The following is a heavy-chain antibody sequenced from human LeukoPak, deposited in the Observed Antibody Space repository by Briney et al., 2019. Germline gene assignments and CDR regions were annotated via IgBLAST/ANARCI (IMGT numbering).Heavy chain of an antibody. Sequence: ASVKVSCKVSGYTLTELSMHWVRQAPGKGLEWMGGFDPEDGETIYAQKFQGRVTMTKDTSTDTAYMELSSLRSEDTAVYYCATKDLGELTYGYWGQGTLVTVSS. CDR1: GYTLTELS. V-gene: IGHV1-24*01. CDR3: ATKDLGELTYGY. J-gene: IGHJ4*02. CDR2: FDPEDGET. D-gene: IGHD3-10*01.